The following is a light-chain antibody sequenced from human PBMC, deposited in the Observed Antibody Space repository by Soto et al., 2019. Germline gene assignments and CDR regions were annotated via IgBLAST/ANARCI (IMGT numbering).Light chain of an antibody. CDR1: SSDVGTYTY. CDR3: SSYTSSGTPVV. V-gene: IGLV2-14*03. J-gene: IGLJ2*01. CDR2: DVS. Sequence: QSALTQPASVSESPGQSITISCTGTSSDVGTYTYVSWYQQHPGKAPKLVIYDVSNRPSGVTNRFSGSKSGNTASLTISGLQADDEAHYFCSSYTSSGTPVVFGGGTKLTVL.